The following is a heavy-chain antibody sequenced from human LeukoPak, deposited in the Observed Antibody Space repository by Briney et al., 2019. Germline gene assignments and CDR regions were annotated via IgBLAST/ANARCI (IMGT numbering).Heavy chain of an antibody. D-gene: IGHD4-23*01. CDR3: AGGIRWSHAFDI. CDR1: GFTFRSYW. J-gene: IGHJ3*02. V-gene: IGHV3-7*01. CDR2: IKQDGSET. Sequence: GGSLRLSCAASGFTFRSYWMTWVRQYPGKGLEWVANIKQDGSETYYVDSVKGRFTISRDNAKNSLYLQMNSLRAEDTAVYYCAGGIRWSHAFDIWGQGTMVTVSS.